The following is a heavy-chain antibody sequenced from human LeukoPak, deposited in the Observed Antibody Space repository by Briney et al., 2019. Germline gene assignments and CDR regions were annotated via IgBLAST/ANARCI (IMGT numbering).Heavy chain of an antibody. V-gene: IGHV1-2*02. D-gene: IGHD3-22*01. J-gene: IGHJ4*02. CDR3: ARDRLYSRGRDFDY. CDR2: INPNSGGT. Sequence: ASVKVSCKASGNTFTDYYIHWVRQAPGLGLEWMGWINPNSGGTDYAQNFQGRVTMTRDTSISTAYMELSRLTSDDTAVYYCARDRLYSRGRDFDYWGQGTLVTVSS. CDR1: GNTFTDYY.